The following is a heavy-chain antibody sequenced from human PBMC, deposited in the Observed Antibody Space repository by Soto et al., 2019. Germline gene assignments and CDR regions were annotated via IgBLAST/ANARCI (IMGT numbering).Heavy chain of an antibody. CDR2: INPNSGGT. D-gene: IGHD3-3*01. CDR3: ARTRGLRYDFWSGYYGPTYYYYGMDV. J-gene: IGHJ6*02. V-gene: IGHV1-2*04. CDR1: GYTFTGYY. Sequence: ASVKVSCKASGYTFTGYYMHWVRQAPGQGLEWMGWINPNSGGTNHAQKFQGWVTMTRDTSISTAYMELSRLRSDDTAVYYCARTRGLRYDFWSGYYGPTYYYYGMDVWGQGTTVTVSS.